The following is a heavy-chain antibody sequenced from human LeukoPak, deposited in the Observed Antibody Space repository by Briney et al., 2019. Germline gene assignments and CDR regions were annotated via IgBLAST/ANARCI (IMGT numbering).Heavy chain of an antibody. J-gene: IGHJ4*02. CDR1: GFTFSSYE. CDR3: ARDPRSGWDY. V-gene: IGHV3-48*03. CDR2: ISSSGSTI. D-gene: IGHD6-19*01. Sequence: PGGSLRLSCAASGFTFSSYEMTWVRQAPGKGLEWVSYISSSGSTIYYAGSVKGRFTISRDNAKNSLYLQMNSLRAEDTAVYYCARDPRSGWDYWGQGTLVTVSS.